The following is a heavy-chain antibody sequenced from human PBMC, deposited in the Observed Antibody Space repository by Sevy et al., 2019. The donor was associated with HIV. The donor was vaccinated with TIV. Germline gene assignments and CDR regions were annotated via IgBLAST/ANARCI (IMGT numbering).Heavy chain of an antibody. CDR3: ARDNATVSRRGLRYYYYDTDV. V-gene: IGHV3-7*01. CDR1: GFTFSTYW. J-gene: IGHJ6*02. Sequence: GGSLRLSCAASGFTFSTYWMSWFRQAPGKGLEWVANINEDGTEKFYVDSVKGRFTMSRDNAKNSLYLQMNSLRAEDAAVYYCARDNATVSRRGLRYYYYDTDVWGQGTTVTVSS. D-gene: IGHD2-2*01. CDR2: INEDGTEK.